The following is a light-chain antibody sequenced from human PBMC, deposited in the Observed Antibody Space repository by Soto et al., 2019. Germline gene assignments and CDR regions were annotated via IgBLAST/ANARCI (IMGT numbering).Light chain of an antibody. CDR3: QQYGGTPPIT. Sequence: EIVLTQSPATLFLSPGERATLSCRASQSVSSSYLAWYQKKPGQAPRVXXHGASSRATGIPDRFSGSGSWTDLTLTISILETEDFAVYYCQQYGGTPPITFGQGTRLQIK. J-gene: IGKJ5*01. CDR1: QSVSSSY. V-gene: IGKV3-20*01. CDR2: GAS.